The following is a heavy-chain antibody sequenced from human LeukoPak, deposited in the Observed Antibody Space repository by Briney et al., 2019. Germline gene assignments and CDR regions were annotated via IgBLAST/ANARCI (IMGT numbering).Heavy chain of an antibody. CDR2: ISAYNGNT. J-gene: IGHJ6*03. D-gene: IGHD2-15*01. V-gene: IGHV1-18*01. CDR1: GYTFTSYG. CDR3: ARDIGVVAATDYYYYMDV. Sequence: ASVKVSCKASGYTFTSYGISWVRQAPGQGLEWMGWISAYNGNTNYAQKLQGRVTMTTDTSTSTAYMELSSLRSEDTAVYYCARDIGVVAATDYYYYMDVWGKGTTVTISS.